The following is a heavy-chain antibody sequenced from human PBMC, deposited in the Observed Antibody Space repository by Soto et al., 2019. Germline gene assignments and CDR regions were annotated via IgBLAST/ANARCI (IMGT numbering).Heavy chain of an antibody. Sequence: QLQLQESGPGLVKPSETLSLTCTVSGGSISSSSYYWGWIRQPPGKGLEWIGSIYYSGSTYYNPSLKSRVTISVDTSKNQFSLKLSSVTAADTAVYYCARGLIVVVPAAQDNWFDPWGQGTLVTVSS. D-gene: IGHD2-2*01. CDR2: IYYSGST. CDR3: ARGLIVVVPAAQDNWFDP. V-gene: IGHV4-39*01. CDR1: GGSISSSSYY. J-gene: IGHJ5*02.